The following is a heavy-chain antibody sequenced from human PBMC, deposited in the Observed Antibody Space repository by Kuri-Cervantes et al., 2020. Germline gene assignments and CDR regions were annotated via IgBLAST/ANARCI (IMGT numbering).Heavy chain of an antibody. CDR1: GYSFTSYW. V-gene: IGHV5-51*01. J-gene: IGHJ5*02. CDR2: IYPGDSDT. Sequence: GGSLRLSCKGSGYSFTSYWIGWVRQMPGKGLEWMGIIYPGDSDTRYSPSFQGQVTISADKSISTAYLQWSSLKASDTAMYYCARFEADGSSGYYYGGWFDPWGQGTLVTVSS. CDR3: ARFEADGSSGYYYGGWFDP. D-gene: IGHD3-22*01.